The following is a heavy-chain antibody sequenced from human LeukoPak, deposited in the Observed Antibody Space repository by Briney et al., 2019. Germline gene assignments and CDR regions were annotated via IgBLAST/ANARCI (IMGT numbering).Heavy chain of an antibody. Sequence: PGGSLRLSCAASGFTFSSYGMHWVRQAPGEGLEWVAFIRYDGSNKYYADSVKGRFTISRDNSKNTLYLQMNSLRAEDTAVYYCAKVPLGITVAGTQNYYYYYMDVWGKGTTVTVSS. CDR1: GFTFSSYG. V-gene: IGHV3-30*02. D-gene: IGHD6-19*01. CDR2: IRYDGSNK. CDR3: AKVPLGITVAGTQNYYYYYMDV. J-gene: IGHJ6*03.